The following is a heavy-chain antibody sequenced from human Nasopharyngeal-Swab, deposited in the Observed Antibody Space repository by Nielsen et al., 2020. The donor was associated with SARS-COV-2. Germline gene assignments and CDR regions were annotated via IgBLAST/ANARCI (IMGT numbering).Heavy chain of an antibody. CDR3: ATERGNWFYFDY. CDR1: GFTFGSYS. Sequence: GGSLRLSCAASGFTFGSYSMHWVRQAPGKGLEYVSAIGGNEAETYYADSVKGRFTISRDNSKNILYLQMGTLRPEDTAVYYCATERGNWFYFDYWGHGTLVTVSS. D-gene: IGHD3-9*01. CDR2: IGGNEAET. J-gene: IGHJ4*01. V-gene: IGHV3-64*02.